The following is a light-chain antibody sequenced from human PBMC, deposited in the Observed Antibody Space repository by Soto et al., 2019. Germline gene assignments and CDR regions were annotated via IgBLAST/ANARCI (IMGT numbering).Light chain of an antibody. CDR1: QTIDNT. CDR3: QQYNNWPAIT. J-gene: IGKJ5*01. Sequence: MTQSPSSLSASIGDRVTLSCRASQTIDNTLAWYQRKPGQAPRLLIYGASTWATGIPARFSGSGSGTEFTLTISSLQSEDFAVYYCQQYNNWPAITFGQGTRLENK. V-gene: IGKV3D-15*01. CDR2: GAS.